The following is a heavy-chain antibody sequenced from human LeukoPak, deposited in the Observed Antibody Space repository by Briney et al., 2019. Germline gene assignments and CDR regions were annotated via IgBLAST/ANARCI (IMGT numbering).Heavy chain of an antibody. CDR1: GFTFSSYA. D-gene: IGHD6-19*01. CDR2: ISGSGGST. V-gene: IGHV3-23*01. J-gene: IGHJ5*02. CDR3: AKDRRRSVAVAGSFDP. Sequence: GGSLRLSCAASGFTFSSYAMSWFRQAPGKGLDWFSAISGSGGSTYYADSVKGRFTISRDNSKNTLYLQMNSLRAEDTAVYYCAKDRRRSVAVAGSFDPWGQGTLVTVSS.